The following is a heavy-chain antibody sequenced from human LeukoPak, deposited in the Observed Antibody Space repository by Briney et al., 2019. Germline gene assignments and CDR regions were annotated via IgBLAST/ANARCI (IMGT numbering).Heavy chain of an antibody. J-gene: IGHJ6*02. V-gene: IGHV3-30*03. CDR3: AMGTYFYGVDV. CDR2: TSYDGINK. CDR1: GFTFSSYA. Sequence: GGSLRLSCAASGFTFSSYAMSWVRQAPGKGLEWVAGTSYDGINKYYADSVKGRFTISRDNSKNTLYLQMNSLRAEDTAVYYCAMGTYFYGVDVWGQGTMVIASS. D-gene: IGHD7-27*01.